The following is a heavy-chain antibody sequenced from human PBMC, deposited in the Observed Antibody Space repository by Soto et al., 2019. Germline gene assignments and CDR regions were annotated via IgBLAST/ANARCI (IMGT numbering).Heavy chain of an antibody. D-gene: IGHD2-15*01. V-gene: IGHV3-23*01. Sequence: GGSLRLSCAASGFTFSSYAMSWVRQAPGKGLEWVSAISGSGGSTYYADSVKGRFTISRDNSKNTLYLQMNSLRAEDTAVYYCAKVRTVVVAATYFDYWGQGTLVTVSS. J-gene: IGHJ4*02. CDR2: ISGSGGST. CDR1: GFTFSSYA. CDR3: AKVRTVVVAATYFDY.